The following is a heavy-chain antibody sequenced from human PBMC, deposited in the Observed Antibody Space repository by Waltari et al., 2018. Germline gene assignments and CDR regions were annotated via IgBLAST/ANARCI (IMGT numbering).Heavy chain of an antibody. V-gene: IGHV1-2*02. CDR1: GYTFTGYY. CDR2: IHTNSGGT. J-gene: IGHJ4*02. Sequence: QVQLVQSGAEVKKPGASVKVSCKASGYTFTGYYMHWFRQAPGQGLERRGWIHTNSGGTNYAQKFQGRWTRTRDTSISTAYMELSRLGSDDTALYYCARSLVVLRFLEWLSPFDYWGQGTLVTVSS. D-gene: IGHD3-3*01. CDR3: ARSLVVLRFLEWLSPFDY.